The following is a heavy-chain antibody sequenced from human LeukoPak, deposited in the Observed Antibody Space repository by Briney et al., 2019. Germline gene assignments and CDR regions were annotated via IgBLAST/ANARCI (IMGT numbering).Heavy chain of an antibody. J-gene: IGHJ4*02. CDR1: GFTFSNAW. V-gene: IGHV3-15*01. CDR3: TTYTMGAFDS. D-gene: IGHD3-10*01. CDR2: IKSKSDGGTT. Sequence: GGSLRLSCAASGFTFSNAWMTWVRQAPGKGLEWVGRIKSKSDGGTTDHDTPVKGRFTISRDDSKNTVYLQMNSLKTEDTAMFYCTTYTMGAFDSWGQGTLVTVSS.